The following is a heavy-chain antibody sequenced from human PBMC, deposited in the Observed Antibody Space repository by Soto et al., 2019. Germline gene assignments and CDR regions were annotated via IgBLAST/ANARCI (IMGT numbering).Heavy chain of an antibody. Sequence: ASVKVSCKASGYTFTSYGISWVRQAPGQGLEWMGWISAYNGNTNYAQKLQGRVTMTTDTSTSTAYMERRSLRSDDTAVYYCARVGYCSSTSCRPHQYYYYGMDVWGQGTTVTVSS. D-gene: IGHD2-2*01. CDR1: GYTFTSYG. V-gene: IGHV1-18*04. CDR2: ISAYNGNT. CDR3: ARVGYCSSTSCRPHQYYYYGMDV. J-gene: IGHJ6*02.